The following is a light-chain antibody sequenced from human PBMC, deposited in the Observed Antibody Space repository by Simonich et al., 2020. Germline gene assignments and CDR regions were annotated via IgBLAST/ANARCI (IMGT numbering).Light chain of an antibody. CDR2: DVS. J-gene: IGLJ3*02. CDR3: SSYTSSSTRV. Sequence: QSALTQPASVSGSPGQSITISCTGTSSDVGGYNFVSWYQQHPGKAPKLMIYDVSKRPSGVSNRVSGSKSGNTASLTISGLQAEDEADYYCSSYTSSSTRVFGGGTKLTVL. CDR1: SSDVGGYNF. V-gene: IGLV2-14*03.